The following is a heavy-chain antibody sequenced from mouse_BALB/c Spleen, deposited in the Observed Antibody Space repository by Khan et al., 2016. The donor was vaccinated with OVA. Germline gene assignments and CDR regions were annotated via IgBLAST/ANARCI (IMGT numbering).Heavy chain of an antibody. V-gene: IGHV5-17*02. CDR2: ISGDSNTI. J-gene: IGHJ2*01. CDR3: ATSYFYGYYFDY. D-gene: IGHD1-1*01. Sequence: EVKLVESGGDLVQPGGSRKLSCAASGFTFSSYGMHWVRQAPEKGLEWVAYISGDSNTIYYADTVKGRFTISRDNPRNTLFLQMTSLMSEDTAMYYGATSYFYGYYFDYWGPGTTLTVSS. CDR1: GFTFSSYG.